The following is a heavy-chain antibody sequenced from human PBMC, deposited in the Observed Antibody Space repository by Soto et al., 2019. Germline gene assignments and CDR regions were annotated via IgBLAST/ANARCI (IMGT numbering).Heavy chain of an antibody. V-gene: IGHV3-21*01. CDR2: ISSRSDI. CDR1: GFTFSTYS. J-gene: IGHJ6*02. CDR3: AREYTAWPLAYGLDV. D-gene: IGHD2-2*02. Sequence: GSLRLSCVGSGFTFSTYSINWVRQAPGKGLEWVSSISSRSDIYYADSVKGRFTISRDNAKNSVSLQMNSLRAEDTAVYYCAREYTAWPLAYGLDVWGQGTTVTVSS.